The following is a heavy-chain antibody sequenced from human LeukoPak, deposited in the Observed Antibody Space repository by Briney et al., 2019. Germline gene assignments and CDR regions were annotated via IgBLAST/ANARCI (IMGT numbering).Heavy chain of an antibody. D-gene: IGHD2-15*01. J-gene: IGHJ6*02. CDR2: IIPILGIA. V-gene: IGHV1-69*04. Sequence: SVKVSCKASGGTFSSYAISWVRQAPGQGLEWMGRIIPILGIANYAQKFQGRVTITADKSTSTAYMELRSLRSDDTAVYYCARDKCSGGSCYGEYYYYGMDVWGQGTTVTVSS. CDR1: GGTFSSYA. CDR3: ARDKCSGGSCYGEYYYYGMDV.